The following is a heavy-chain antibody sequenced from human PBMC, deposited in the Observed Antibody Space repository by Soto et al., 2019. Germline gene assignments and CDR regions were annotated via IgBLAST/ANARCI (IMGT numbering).Heavy chain of an antibody. CDR1: GDTFTDSS. CDR3: ARDLGGYDLYGPDT. CDR2: INLNSGDT. V-gene: IGHV1-2*02. J-gene: IGHJ5*02. D-gene: IGHD5-12*01. Sequence: RASVKVSCKTSGDTFTDSSMHWVRQAPGQGLEWMGWINLNSGDTNYAEKFRGRVTMTRDTSIITAYMELTRLKSDDTAVYYCARDLGGYDLYGPDTWGQGTLVTVSS.